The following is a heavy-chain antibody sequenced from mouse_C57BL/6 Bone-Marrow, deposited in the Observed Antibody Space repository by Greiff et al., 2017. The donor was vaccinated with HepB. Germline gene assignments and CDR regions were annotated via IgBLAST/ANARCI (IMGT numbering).Heavy chain of an antibody. CDR2: IRSKSNNYAT. V-gene: IGHV10-1*01. Sequence: EVQVVESGGGLVQPKGSLKLSCAASGFSFNTYAMNWVRQAPGKGLEWVARIRSKSNNYATYYADSVKDRFTISRDDSESMLYLQMNNLKTEDTAMYYCVRVDSSGYDYFDYWGQGTTLTVSS. D-gene: IGHD3-2*02. CDR3: VRVDSSGYDYFDY. CDR1: GFSFNTYA. J-gene: IGHJ2*01.